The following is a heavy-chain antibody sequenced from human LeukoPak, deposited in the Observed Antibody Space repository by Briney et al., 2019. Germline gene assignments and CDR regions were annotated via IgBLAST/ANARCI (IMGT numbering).Heavy chain of an antibody. CDR1: GFTFSSYS. Sequence: GGSLRLSCAAPGFTFSSYSMNWVRQAPGKGLEWVSSISSSSSYIYYADSVKGRFTISRDNAKNSLYLQMNSLRAEDTAVYYCARALGRMAAAGPPEGCWGQGTLVTVSS. V-gene: IGHV3-21*01. CDR2: ISSSSSYI. D-gene: IGHD6-13*01. J-gene: IGHJ4*02. CDR3: ARALGRMAAAGPPEGC.